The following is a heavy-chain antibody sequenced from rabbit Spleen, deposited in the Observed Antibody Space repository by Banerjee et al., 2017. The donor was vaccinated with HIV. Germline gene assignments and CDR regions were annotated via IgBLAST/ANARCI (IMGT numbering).Heavy chain of an antibody. D-gene: IGHD4-2*01. CDR3: ARNAGSPNGL. CDR1: GFDFSRDY. CDR2: IDPVFGIT. J-gene: IGHJ4*01. V-gene: IGHV1S7*01. Sequence: QLKESGGGLVQPGGSLKLSCTASGFDFSRDYMNWVRQAPGKGLEWIGYIDPVFGITYYASWVNGRFTISSHNAQNTLYLQLNSLTAADTATYFGARNAGSPNGLWGPGTLVTVS.